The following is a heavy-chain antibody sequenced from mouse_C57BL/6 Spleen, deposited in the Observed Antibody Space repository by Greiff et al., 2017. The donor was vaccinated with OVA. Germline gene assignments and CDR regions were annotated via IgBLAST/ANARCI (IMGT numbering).Heavy chain of an antibody. CDR2: ICPGSGST. Sequence: VQLQQPGAELVKPGASVKMSCTASGYTFTSYWITWVKQRPGQGLEWIGDICPGSGSTNYNEKFKGKATLTVDNSSSTAYMQLSSLTSEDAAVYYCARYGATVVVDYWGQGTTLTVSS. CDR3: ARYGATVVVDY. CDR1: GYTFTSYW. D-gene: IGHD1-1*01. V-gene: IGHV1-55*01. J-gene: IGHJ2*01.